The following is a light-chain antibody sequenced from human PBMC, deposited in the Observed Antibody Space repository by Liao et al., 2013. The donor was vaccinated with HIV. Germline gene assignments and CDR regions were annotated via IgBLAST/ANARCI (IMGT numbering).Light chain of an antibody. CDR3: LSADSDVFYWV. Sequence: SYELTQPPSVSVSPGQTASITCSGDKVGDKYVCWYKLKPGQSPEVVIYEDNKRPSGIPERFSGSKSGTTVMLTISGVQAEDEADYYCLSADSDVFYWVFGGGTKLTVL. V-gene: IGLV3-1*01. J-gene: IGLJ2*01. CDR1: KVGDKY. CDR2: EDN.